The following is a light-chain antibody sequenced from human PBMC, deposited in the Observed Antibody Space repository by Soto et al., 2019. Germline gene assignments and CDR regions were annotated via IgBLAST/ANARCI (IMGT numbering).Light chain of an antibody. V-gene: IGKV3-20*01. CDR1: QSVSSNF. Sequence: EIALTQSPGTLSLSPGERATLSCRASQSVSSNFLAWYQQKPGQAPRLLIYDASSRATGIPDRFSGSGSGTDFTLTISRLEPEDFAVYYCQQYGSSPRTFGQGTRLEIK. CDR3: QQYGSSPRT. CDR2: DAS. J-gene: IGKJ5*01.